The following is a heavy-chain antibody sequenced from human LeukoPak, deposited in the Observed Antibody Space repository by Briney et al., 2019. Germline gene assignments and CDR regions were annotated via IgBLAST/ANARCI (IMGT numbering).Heavy chain of an antibody. J-gene: IGHJ4*02. CDR1: GFTFSSYG. D-gene: IGHD3-9*01. V-gene: IGHV3-30*02. CDR2: IRYDGSNK. CDR3: ATLRYFDWLHHFDY. Sequence: GGSLRLSCAASGFTFSSYGMHWVRQAPGKGLEWVAFIRYDGSNKYYADSVKGRFTISRDNSKNTLYLQMNSLRAEDTAVYYCATLRYFDWLHHFDYWGQGTLVTVSS.